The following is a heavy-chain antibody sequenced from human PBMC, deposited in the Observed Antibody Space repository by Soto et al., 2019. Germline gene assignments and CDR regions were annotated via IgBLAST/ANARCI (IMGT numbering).Heavy chain of an antibody. Sequence: QVQLVESGGGVVQPGRSLRLSCAASGFSFSNFGMHWVRQAPGKGMEWLAVISFDGSDKKYADSVKGRFTVSRDNSKNTLYLQMSSLGGDDTAVYYCAKCVSVFGVILCPNGLIDSWGQGTLVTVSS. V-gene: IGHV3-30*18. J-gene: IGHJ4*02. D-gene: IGHD2-8*01. CDR3: AKCVSVFGVILCPNGLIDS. CDR2: ISFDGSDK. CDR1: GFSFSNFG.